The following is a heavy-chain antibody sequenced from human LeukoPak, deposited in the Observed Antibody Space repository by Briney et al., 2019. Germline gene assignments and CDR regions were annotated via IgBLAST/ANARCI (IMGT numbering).Heavy chain of an antibody. V-gene: IGHV3-11*01. CDR2: ISSSGSTI. D-gene: IGHD2-2*01. J-gene: IGHJ4*02. Sequence: GGSLRLSCAASGFTFSDYYMSWIRQAPGKGLEWVSYISSSGSTIYYADSVKGRFTISRDNAKNSLYLQMNSLRAEDTAVYYCARGVPRYCRSPGRATPGICGVYWGQGTLVTVSS. CDR1: GFTFSDYY. CDR3: ARGVPRYCRSPGRATPGICGVY.